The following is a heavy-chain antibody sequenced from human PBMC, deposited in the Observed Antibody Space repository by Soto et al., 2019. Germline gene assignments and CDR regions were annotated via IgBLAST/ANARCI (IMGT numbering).Heavy chain of an antibody. CDR3: ARLPGGVTIFGVVPYYYYMDV. D-gene: IGHD3-3*01. J-gene: IGHJ6*03. CDR1: GGSFSGYY. CDR2: INHSGST. V-gene: IGHV4-34*01. Sequence: PSETLSLTCAVYGGSFSGYYWSWIRQPPGKGLEWIGEINHSGSTNYNPSLKSRVTITVDTSKNQFSLKLSSVTAADTAVYYCARLPGGVTIFGVVPYYYYMDVWGKGTTATVSS.